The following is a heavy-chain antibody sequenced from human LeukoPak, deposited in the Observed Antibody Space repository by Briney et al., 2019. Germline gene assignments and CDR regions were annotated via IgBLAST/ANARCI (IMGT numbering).Heavy chain of an antibody. D-gene: IGHD6-13*01. CDR2: IYYSGST. CDR1: GGSISSSSYY. V-gene: IGHV4-39*01. J-gene: IGHJ4*02. Sequence: SETLSLTCTVSGGSISSSSYYWGWIRQPPGKGLEWIGSIYYSGSTYYNPSLKTRVTISVDTSKNQFSLKLSSVTAADTAVYYCARRLAGTEDYWGQGTLVTVSS. CDR3: ARRLAGTEDY.